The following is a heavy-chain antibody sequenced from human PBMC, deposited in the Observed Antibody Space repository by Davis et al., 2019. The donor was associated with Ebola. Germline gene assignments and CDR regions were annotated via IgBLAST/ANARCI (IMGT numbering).Heavy chain of an antibody. D-gene: IGHD6-19*01. V-gene: IGHV1-46*01. CDR2: INPSGGST. CDR1: GYTFTSYY. CDR3: AASVRAVAGDY. J-gene: IGHJ4*02. Sequence: ASVTVSCKASGYTFTSYYMHWVRQAPGQGLEWMGIINPSGGSTSYAQKFQGRVTMTRDTSTSTVYMELSSLRSEDTAVYYCAASVRAVAGDYWGQGTLVTVSS.